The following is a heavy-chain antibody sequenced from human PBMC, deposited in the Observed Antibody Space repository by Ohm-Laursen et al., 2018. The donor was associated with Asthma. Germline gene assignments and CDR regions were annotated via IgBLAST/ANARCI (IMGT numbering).Heavy chain of an antibody. J-gene: IGHJ4*02. CDR2: ISGSGGST. V-gene: IGHV3-23*01. CDR3: AKEVSGWGTFDY. Sequence: SLRLSCAASGFTFSSYAMSWVRQAPGKGLEWVSAISGSGGSTNYADSVKGRFTISRDNSKNTLYLQMHSLRGVDTAVYYCAKEVSGWGTFDYWGQGTLVTVSS. D-gene: IGHD6-19*01. CDR1: GFTFSSYA.